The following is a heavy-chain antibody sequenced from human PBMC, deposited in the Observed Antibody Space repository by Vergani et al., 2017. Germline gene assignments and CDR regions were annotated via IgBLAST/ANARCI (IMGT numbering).Heavy chain of an antibody. V-gene: IGHV1-46*01. D-gene: IGHD5-24*01. CDR2: INPSGGST. CDR3: ARVATIAYFDY. J-gene: IGHJ4*02. Sequence: VQLVQSGAEVNKPGESLKISCKGSGYSFTSYYMHWVRQAPGQGLEWMGIINPSGGSTSYAQKFQGRVTMTRDTSTSTVYMELSSLRSEDTAVYYCARVATIAYFDYWGQGTLVTVSS. CDR1: GYSFTSYY.